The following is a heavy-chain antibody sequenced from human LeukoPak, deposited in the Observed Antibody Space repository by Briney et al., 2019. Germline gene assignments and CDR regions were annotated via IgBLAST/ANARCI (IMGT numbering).Heavy chain of an antibody. V-gene: IGHV1-2*02. CDR2: INPKSGGT. CDR1: GYTFTGYY. Sequence: ASVKVSCKASGYTFTGYYMHWVRQAPGQGLEWMGWINPKSGGTNYAQKFQGRVTMTRDTSISTAYMEMSRLRSDDTAVYYCARNLWFGESSDAFDMWGQGTMVTVSS. D-gene: IGHD3-10*01. J-gene: IGHJ3*02. CDR3: ARNLWFGESSDAFDM.